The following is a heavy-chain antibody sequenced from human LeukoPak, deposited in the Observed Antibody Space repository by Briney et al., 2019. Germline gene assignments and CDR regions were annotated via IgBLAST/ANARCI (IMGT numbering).Heavy chain of an antibody. J-gene: IGHJ4*02. D-gene: IGHD6-13*01. CDR3: AKDRGIARTEYYFDY. V-gene: IGHV3-9*01. Sequence: PGGSLRLSCAASGLTFDDYAVHWVRQAPGKGLEWVSGISWNSGSIGYADSVKGRFTISRDNAKNSLYLQMNSLRAEDTALYYCAKDRGIARTEYYFDYWGQGTLVTVSS. CDR2: ISWNSGSI. CDR1: GLTFDDYA.